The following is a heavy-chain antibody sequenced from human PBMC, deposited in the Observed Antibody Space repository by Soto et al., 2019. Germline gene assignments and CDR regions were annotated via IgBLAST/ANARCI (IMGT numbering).Heavy chain of an antibody. D-gene: IGHD6-13*01. CDR1: GFAFRSYS. V-gene: IGHV3-23*01. CDR2: ISGSGGIT. CDR3: AKRGGAAAEGYFDY. J-gene: IGHJ4*02. Sequence: EVQLLESGGGLVQPGGSLRLSCAASGFAFRSYSLSWVRQAPGKGLEWVSAISGSGGITHYADSVKGRFTFSRDNSKNTLYLQMNSRRAEDTAVYYCAKRGGAAAEGYFDYWGQGTLVTVSS.